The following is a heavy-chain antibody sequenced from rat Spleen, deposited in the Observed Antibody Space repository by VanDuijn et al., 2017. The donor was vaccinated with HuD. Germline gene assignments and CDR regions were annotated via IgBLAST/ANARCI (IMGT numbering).Heavy chain of an antibody. J-gene: IGHJ2*01. D-gene: IGHD2-2*01. CDR3: TRGYLRDYFDY. CDR1: GFSLTNYH. V-gene: IGHV2-32*01. Sequence: QVQLKESGPGLVQPSQTLSLTCTVSGFSLTNYHVHWVRQPPGKGLEWMGIIWTGGSTAYNSALKSRLSISRDTSKSQVFLKMNSLQTEDTAIYYCTRGYLRDYFDYWGQGVMVTVSS. CDR2: IWTGGST.